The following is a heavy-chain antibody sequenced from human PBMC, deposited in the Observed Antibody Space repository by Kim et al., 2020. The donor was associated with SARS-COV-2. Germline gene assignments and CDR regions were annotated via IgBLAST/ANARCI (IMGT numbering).Heavy chain of an antibody. CDR2: ISGSGGST. J-gene: IGHJ6*03. D-gene: IGHD2-15*01. CDR1: GFTFSSYA. V-gene: IGHV3-23*01. Sequence: GGSLRLSCAASGFTFSSYAMSWVRQAPGKGLEWVSAISGSGGSTYYADSVKGRFTISRDNSKNTLYLQMNSLRAEDTAVYYCTKDVTVVVSTNYYYYYYMDVWGKGTTVTVSS. CDR3: TKDVTVVVSTNYYYYYYMDV.